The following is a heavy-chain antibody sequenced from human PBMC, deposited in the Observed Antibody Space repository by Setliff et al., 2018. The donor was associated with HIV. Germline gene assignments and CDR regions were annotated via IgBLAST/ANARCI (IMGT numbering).Heavy chain of an antibody. Sequence: PGESLKISCKGPGYSFTSYWIGWVRQMPGKGLEWMGIIYPGDSDTRYSPSFQGQVTISADKSISTAYLQWSSLKASDTAMYYCATPGGHSYGKQDAFDIWGQGTMVTVSS. CDR3: ATPGGHSYGKQDAFDI. D-gene: IGHD5-18*01. V-gene: IGHV5-51*01. J-gene: IGHJ3*02. CDR1: GYSFTSYW. CDR2: IYPGDSDT.